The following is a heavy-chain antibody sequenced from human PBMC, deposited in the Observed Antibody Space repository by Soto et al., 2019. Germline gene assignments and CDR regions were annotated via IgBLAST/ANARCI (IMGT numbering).Heavy chain of an antibody. CDR3: ARYDFGIFDY. D-gene: IGHD4-17*01. CDR2: IYHSEST. V-gene: IGHV4-4*02. Sequence: PSETLSLTCAVSGDSVTSSNWWSWVRQPPGKGLEWIGEIYHSESTNYNPSLKSRVTMSIDKSKNQFSLKLTSVTAADTAVYFCARYDFGIFDYWGQGTLVTVS. J-gene: IGHJ4*02. CDR1: GDSVTSSNW.